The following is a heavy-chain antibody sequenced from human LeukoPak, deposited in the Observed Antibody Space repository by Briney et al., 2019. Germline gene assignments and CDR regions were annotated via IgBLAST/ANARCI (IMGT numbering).Heavy chain of an antibody. J-gene: IGHJ4*02. CDR1: GYTFTSYG. V-gene: IGHV1-18*01. CDR3: ARDPAYYNDISGYFDY. D-gene: IGHD3-22*01. CDR2: ISAYNGNT. Sequence: ASVKVSCKASGYTFTSYGISWVRQAPGQGLEWMGWISAYNGNTNYEQKLQGRGTMTTDTSTSTAYMELRSLRSDDTAVYYCARDPAYYNDISGYFDYWGQGPLVTVSS.